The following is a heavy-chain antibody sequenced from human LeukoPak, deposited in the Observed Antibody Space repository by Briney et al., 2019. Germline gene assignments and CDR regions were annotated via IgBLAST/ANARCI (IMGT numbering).Heavy chain of an antibody. CDR3: ARDVSGGSAALDY. CDR1: GFTFSSYN. V-gene: IGHV3-48*04. CDR2: ISTSSKTI. J-gene: IGHJ4*02. Sequence: GGSLRPSCAASGFTFSSYNMNWVRQAPGKELEWIAYISTSSKTIYFADSVKGRFTISRDNAKNSLYLQMNSLRAEDTAVYYCARDVSGGSAALDYWGQGTLVTVSS. D-gene: IGHD2-15*01.